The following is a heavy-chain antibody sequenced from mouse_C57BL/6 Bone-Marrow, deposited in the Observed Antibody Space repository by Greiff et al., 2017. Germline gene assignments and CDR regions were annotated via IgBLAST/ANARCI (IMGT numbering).Heavy chain of an antibody. CDR1: GFTFSDYG. Sequence: VQLKESGGGLVKPGGSLKLSCAASGFTFSDYGMHWVRQAPEKGLEWVAYLSSGSSTIYYADTVKGRFTISRNNAKNTLFLQMTSVRSEDTAMYYCARTEEDAKDYWGQGTSVTVSS. J-gene: IGHJ4*01. CDR2: LSSGSSTI. V-gene: IGHV5-17*01. CDR3: ARTEEDAKDY.